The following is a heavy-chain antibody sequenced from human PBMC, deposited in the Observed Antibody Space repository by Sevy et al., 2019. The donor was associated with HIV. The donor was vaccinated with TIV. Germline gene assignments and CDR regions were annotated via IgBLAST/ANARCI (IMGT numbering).Heavy chain of an antibody. Sequence: ASVKVSCKVSGYTLTKLAMHWVRQAPGKGLEWMGTFDPEDGETIYAQKFQGRVTMTEDTSIDTAYMELSSLRSEDTVVFYCVIPKDYYVNSGSPFASGGQGPLVTVSS. CDR3: VIPKDYYVNSGSPFAS. J-gene: IGHJ4*02. CDR2: FDPEDGET. V-gene: IGHV1-24*01. CDR1: GYTLTKLA. D-gene: IGHD3-22*01.